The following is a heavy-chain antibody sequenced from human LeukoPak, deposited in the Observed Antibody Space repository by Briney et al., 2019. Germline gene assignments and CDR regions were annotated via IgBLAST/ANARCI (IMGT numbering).Heavy chain of an antibody. J-gene: IGHJ4*02. CDR2: IYYSGST. Sequence: PSETLSLTCTVSGGSIRSYYWSWIRQPPGKGLEWIGYIYYSGSTNYNPSLKSRVTISVDASRNQFSLKLSSVTAADTAVYYCARRRGRGYDLPSKYYFDYWGQGTLVTVSS. CDR1: GGSIRSYY. CDR3: ARRRGRGYDLPSKYYFDY. V-gene: IGHV4-59*08. D-gene: IGHD5-12*01.